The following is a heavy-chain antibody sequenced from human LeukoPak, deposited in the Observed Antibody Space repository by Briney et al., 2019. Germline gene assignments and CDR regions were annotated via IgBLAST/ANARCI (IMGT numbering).Heavy chain of an antibody. D-gene: IGHD6-19*01. CDR1: GYTFTNYY. J-gene: IGHJ4*02. Sequence: EASVKVSCKASGYTFTNYYIHWVRQAPGQGLEWMGIINPSGGSTRYAQKFQGRVTMTRDTSTGTVYMELSGLTSEDTAVYYCARDLTGYSSGWESEYWGQGTLVTVSS. V-gene: IGHV1-46*01. CDR2: INPSGGST. CDR3: ARDLTGYSSGWESEY.